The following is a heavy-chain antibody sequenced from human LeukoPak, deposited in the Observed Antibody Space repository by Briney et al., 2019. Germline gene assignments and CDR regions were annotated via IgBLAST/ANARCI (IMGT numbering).Heavy chain of an antibody. Sequence: GGSLRLSCAASGFTFSSYGMHWVRRAPGKGLEWVAVIWYDGSNKYYADSVKGRFTISRDNSKNTLYLQMNSLRAEDTAVYYCAKGINYYYYTDVWGKGTTVTVSS. V-gene: IGHV3-33*06. J-gene: IGHJ6*03. CDR2: IWYDGSNK. CDR1: GFTFSSYG. CDR3: AKGINYYYYTDV.